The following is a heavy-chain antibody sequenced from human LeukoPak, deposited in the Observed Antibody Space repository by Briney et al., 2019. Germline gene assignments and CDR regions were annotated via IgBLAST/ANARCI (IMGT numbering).Heavy chain of an antibody. CDR3: TSGNY. CDR2: IKSKTDDGTT. V-gene: IGHV3-15*01. J-gene: IGHJ4*02. Sequence: GGSLRLSCAASGFTFSNAWMSWVRQAPGKGLEWVGRIKSKTDDGTTDYAAPVKGRFTISRDDSKNTLYLQMNSLKTEDTAVYYCTSGNYWGQGTLVTVSS. CDR1: GFTFSNAW.